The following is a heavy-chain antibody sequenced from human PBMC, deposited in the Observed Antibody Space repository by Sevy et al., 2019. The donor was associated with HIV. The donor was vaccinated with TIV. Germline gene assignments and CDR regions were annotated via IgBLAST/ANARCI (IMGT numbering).Heavy chain of an antibody. CDR1: GFTLSDYY. J-gene: IGHJ6*02. CDR3: ARDHVKDGDLGDYYYFAMDV. V-gene: IGHV3-11*01. CDR2: ISGTPDNI. Sequence: GGSLRLSCAASGFTLSDYYISWIRQAPGKGLEWVSYISGTPDNIYYADSVKGRFTISRDNAKTSLYQQMNSLRAEDTAVYYCARDHVKDGDLGDYYYFAMDVWGQGTTVTVSS. D-gene: IGHD4-17*01.